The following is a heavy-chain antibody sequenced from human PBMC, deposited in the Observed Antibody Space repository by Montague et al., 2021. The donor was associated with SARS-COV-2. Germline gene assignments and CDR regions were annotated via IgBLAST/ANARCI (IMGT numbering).Heavy chain of an antibody. J-gene: IGHJ6*02. D-gene: IGHD3-9*01. CDR3: ASLRGSAEILTAFQGVSYFYGMDV. CDR1: GGSVSSGSFY. Sequence: SETLSLTCTVSGGSVSSGSFYWSWIRQPPGKGLELIGYIYYTGSSNYNPSLKSRVTISVDTSKNRFSLKLSSVTAADTAVYYCASLRGSAEILTAFQGVSYFYGMDVWGQGTTVTVSS. CDR2: IYYTGSS. V-gene: IGHV4-61*01.